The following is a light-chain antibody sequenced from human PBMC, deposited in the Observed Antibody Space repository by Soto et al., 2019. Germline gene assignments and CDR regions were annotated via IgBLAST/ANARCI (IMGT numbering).Light chain of an antibody. CDR2: TTH. J-gene: IGLJ3*02. V-gene: IGLV8-61*01. CDR1: SGSVSTSYY. CDR3: VLHMSSAFWV. Sequence: QTVVTQEPSFSVSPGGTVTLTCGLSSGSVSTSYYPSWYQQTPGQAPRTLIYTTHTRSSGVPDRFSGSILGNKAALTITGAQADDESDYYCVLHMSSAFWVFGGGTKLTVL.